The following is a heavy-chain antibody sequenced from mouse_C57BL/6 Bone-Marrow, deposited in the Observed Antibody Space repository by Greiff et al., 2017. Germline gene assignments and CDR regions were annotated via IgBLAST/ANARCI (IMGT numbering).Heavy chain of an antibody. CDR2: IDSSDSYT. CDR3: ARPPFAY. Sequence: QVQLQQPGAELVRPGTSVKLSCKASGYTFTSYWMHWVKQRPGQGLEWIGVIDSSDSYTNYNQKFKGKATLTVDTSSSTAYMQLSSLTSEDSAVYYCARPPFAYWGQGTLVTVSA. V-gene: IGHV1-59*01. J-gene: IGHJ3*01. CDR1: GYTFTSYW.